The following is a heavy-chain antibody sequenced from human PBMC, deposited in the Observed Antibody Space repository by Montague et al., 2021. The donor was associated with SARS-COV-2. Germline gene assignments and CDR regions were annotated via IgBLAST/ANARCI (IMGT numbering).Heavy chain of an antibody. CDR1: GVSISSYY. CDR2: IYYSGST. Sequence: SETLSLTCTVSGVSISSYYWTWIRQPPGKGLEWIGFIYYSGSTNYNPSLKSRVTISVDTSKNQFSLKLSSVTAADTAVYYCAKQALTRYCTSTTCFGAAFDIWGRGTMATVSS. CDR3: AKQALTRYCTSTTCFGAAFDI. V-gene: IGHV4-59*08. D-gene: IGHD2-2*01. J-gene: IGHJ3*02.